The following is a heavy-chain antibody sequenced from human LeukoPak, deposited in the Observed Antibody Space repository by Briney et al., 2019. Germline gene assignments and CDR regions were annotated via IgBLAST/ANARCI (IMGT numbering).Heavy chain of an antibody. D-gene: IGHD4-17*01. V-gene: IGHV4-4*07. CDR1: GDSIGAYY. J-gene: IGHJ5*01. CDR3: VRDPTTVTTFFDL. CDR2: IYKSMYSGGST. Sequence: PSETLSLTCTVSGDSIGAYYWRWIRQPAGKGLEWIGRIYKSMYSGGSTDYNPSLKSRVTMSVDTSKNQLSQKLSSLTAADTAVYYCVRDPTTVTTFFDLWGQGTLVTVSS.